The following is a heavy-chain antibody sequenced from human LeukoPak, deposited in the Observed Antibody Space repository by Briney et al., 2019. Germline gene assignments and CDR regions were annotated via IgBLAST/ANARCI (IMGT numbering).Heavy chain of an antibody. J-gene: IGHJ6*02. CDR3: GADLTRVYYYGMDV. D-gene: IGHD4-11*01. CDR2: IYSGGST. Sequence: GSLRLSCAASGFTVSSNYMSWVRQAPGKGLEWVSVIYSGGSTYYADSVKGRFTISRHNSKNTLYLQMNSLRAEDTAVYYCGADLTRVYYYGMDVWGQGTTVTVSS. CDR1: GFTVSSNY. V-gene: IGHV3-53*04.